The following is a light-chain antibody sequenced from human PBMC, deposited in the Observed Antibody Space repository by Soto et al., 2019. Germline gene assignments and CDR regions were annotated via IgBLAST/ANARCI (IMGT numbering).Light chain of an antibody. V-gene: IGLV1-47*01. CDR1: SSHIGNNY. CDR2: RNN. Sequence: QSVLTQPPSASGTPGQRVTISCSGSSSHIGNNYVSWYQQLPGTAPKLLIYRNNQRPSGVPDRFSGSKSGTSASLAISGLRSEDEADYYCAAWDDSLSGVVFGGGTKLTVL. J-gene: IGLJ2*01. CDR3: AAWDDSLSGVV.